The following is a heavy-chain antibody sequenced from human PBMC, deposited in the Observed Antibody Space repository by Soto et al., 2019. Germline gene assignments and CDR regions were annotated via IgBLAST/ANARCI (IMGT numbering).Heavy chain of an antibody. CDR3: AKGQSYGWFGEPIYYYGMDV. CDR2: ISGSGGST. D-gene: IGHD3-10*01. CDR1: GFTFSSYA. Sequence: GGSLRLSCAASGFTFSSYAMSWVRQAPGKGLEWVSAISGSGGSTYYADSVKGRFTISRDNSKNTLYLQMNSLRAEDTAVYYCAKGQSYGWFGEPIYYYGMDVWGQGTTVTVSS. V-gene: IGHV3-23*01. J-gene: IGHJ6*02.